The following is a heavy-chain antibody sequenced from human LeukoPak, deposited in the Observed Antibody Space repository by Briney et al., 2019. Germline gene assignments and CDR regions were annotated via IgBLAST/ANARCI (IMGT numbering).Heavy chain of an antibody. CDR2: ISYDGSNK. Sequence: PGGSLRLSCAASGFTFSSYAMHWVRQAPGKGLEWVAVISYDGSNKYYADSVKGRFTISRDDSKNTLYLQMNSLRAEDTAVYYCAKAPAGYYYDSSGYYSRSYYFDYWGQGTLVTVSS. CDR3: AKAPAGYYYDSSGYYSRSYYFDY. CDR1: GFTFSSYA. J-gene: IGHJ4*02. D-gene: IGHD3-22*01. V-gene: IGHV3-30-3*01.